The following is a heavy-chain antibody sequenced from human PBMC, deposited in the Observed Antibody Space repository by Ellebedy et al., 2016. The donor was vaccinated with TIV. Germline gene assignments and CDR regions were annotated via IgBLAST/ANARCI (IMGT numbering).Heavy chain of an antibody. D-gene: IGHD4-17*01. J-gene: IGHJ6*02. CDR2: CNSDGSST. CDR3: AREWVKYGIHLDV. V-gene: IGHV3-74*01. Sequence: PGGSLRLSCEASGFTLSSYGMHWVRLAPGKGLVWVSRCNSDGSSTTYADSVKGRFTISRDNAKNKLYLQMNSLRAEDMAVYYCAREWVKYGIHLDVWGQGTTVTVSS. CDR1: GFTLSSYG.